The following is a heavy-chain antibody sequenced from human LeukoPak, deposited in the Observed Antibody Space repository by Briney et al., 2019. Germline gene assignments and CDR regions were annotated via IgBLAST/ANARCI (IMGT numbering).Heavy chain of an antibody. CDR3: ARLDNNYYDSSGYYSPSAFDI. Sequence: GESLKISCKGSGYSFTSYWIGWVRQMPGKGLERMGIIYPGDSDTRYSPSFQGQVTISADKSISTAYLQWSSLKASDTAMYYCARLDNNYYDSSGYYSPSAFDIWGQGTMVTVSS. J-gene: IGHJ3*02. CDR2: IYPGDSDT. V-gene: IGHV5-51*01. CDR1: GYSFTSYW. D-gene: IGHD3-22*01.